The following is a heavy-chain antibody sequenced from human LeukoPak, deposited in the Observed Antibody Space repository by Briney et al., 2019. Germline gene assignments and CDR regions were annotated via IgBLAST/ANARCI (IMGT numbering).Heavy chain of an antibody. D-gene: IGHD1-26*01. CDR2: ITGNNGNT. V-gene: IGHV1-18*01. J-gene: IGHJ4*02. Sequence: ASVKVSCKTSGYTFTCYGISWVRQAPGQGLEWMGWITGNNGNTNYAPSLQARITMTTDTSTNTAYMELTSLKSEDTAVYYCARDQRNSGSYRFEYWGQGTLVTVSS. CDR3: ARDQRNSGSYRFEY. CDR1: GYTFTCYG.